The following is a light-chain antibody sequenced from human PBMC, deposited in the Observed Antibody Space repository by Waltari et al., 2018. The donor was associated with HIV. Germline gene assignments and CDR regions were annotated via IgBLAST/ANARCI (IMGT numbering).Light chain of an antibody. J-gene: IGKJ1*01. CDR3: HXYASFSXT. Sequence: DIRLTQSPSTLSASQGERVAINCRAVQNVGAFLSWYKQKPGKPPKLLIYQASILEGGVPSRFSGSVSGSDFTLTINGLQSDDFATYXXHXYASFSXTFGQGTKVEX. CDR1: QNVGAF. V-gene: IGKV1-5*03. CDR2: QAS.